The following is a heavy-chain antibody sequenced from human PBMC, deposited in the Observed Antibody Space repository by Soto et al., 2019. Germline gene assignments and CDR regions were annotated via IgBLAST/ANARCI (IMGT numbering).Heavy chain of an antibody. CDR3: ARLQAAVPHY. D-gene: IGHD6-13*01. CDR1: GDSISGSPYF. J-gene: IGHJ4*02. CDR2: IFYDGYT. Sequence: QVQLQASGPGLVMPSETLSLTGTVSGDSISGSPYFWGWIRQPPGKRMEWIGSIFYDGYTLYTPSLKSRVAISVDTSKNQFSLKLTSVAVADTAIFFCARLQAAVPHYWGQGILVTVSS. V-gene: IGHV4-39*01.